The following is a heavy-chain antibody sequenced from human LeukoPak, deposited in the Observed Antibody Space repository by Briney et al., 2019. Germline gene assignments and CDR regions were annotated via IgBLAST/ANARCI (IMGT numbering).Heavy chain of an antibody. J-gene: IGHJ5*02. D-gene: IGHD4-17*01. V-gene: IGHV1-69*13. CDR2: VIPIFGTA. CDR3: AREDYGDYEAQP. CDR1: GGTFSSYA. Sequence: GASVTVSCKASGGTFSSYAISWVRQAPGQGLEWMGGVIPIFGTANYAQKFQGRVTITADESTSTAYMELSSLRSEDTAVYYCAREDYGDYEAQPWGQGTLVTVSS.